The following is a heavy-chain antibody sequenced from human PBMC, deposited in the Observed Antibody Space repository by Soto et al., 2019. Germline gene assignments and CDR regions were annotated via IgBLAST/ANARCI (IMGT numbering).Heavy chain of an antibody. CDR3: ARGQEGVVSTH. Sequence: QVQLQQWGAGLLKPSETLSLNCAVNGGSLSGDYWSWIRQPPGKGLEWIGEIKDGGRTNYSPSLMSRATISSDPSTTQCSLRLYPVTAADTGVYYCARGQEGVVSTHWDQRTLVTVSS. V-gene: IGHV4-34*01. D-gene: IGHD2-15*01. CDR2: IKDGGRT. CDR1: GGSLSGDY. J-gene: IGHJ4*02.